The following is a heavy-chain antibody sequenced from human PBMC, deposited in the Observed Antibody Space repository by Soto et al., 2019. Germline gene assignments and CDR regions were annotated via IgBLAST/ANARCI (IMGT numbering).Heavy chain of an antibody. CDR2: IYWDGDQ. CDR1: GFSLSTTSVG. J-gene: IGHJ3*01. CDR3: VYMHPQQWMSFIV. D-gene: IGHD6-19*01. V-gene: IGHV2-5*04. Sequence: QIILKESGPTLVKPTQTLTLTCSFSGFSLSTTSVGVGWIRQPPGKALEWLALIYWDGDQRYSPSQKRRLTITEDTSKNRVDLKVTNVDPVDTGTYYCVYMHPQQWMSFIVWSQGTMVIVSS.